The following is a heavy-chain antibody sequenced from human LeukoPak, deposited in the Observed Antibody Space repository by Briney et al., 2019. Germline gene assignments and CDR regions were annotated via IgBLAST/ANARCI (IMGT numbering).Heavy chain of an antibody. CDR2: ISAYNGNT. V-gene: IGHV1-18*04. CDR1: GYAFTNYG. D-gene: IGHD3-3*02. J-gene: IGHJ4*02. Sequence: GASVKVSCKASGYAFTNYGISWVRQAPGQGLEWMGWISAYNGNTHYAQKLQDRVTMTTDTSTSTAYMEPRSLRSDDTAVYYCARGGASVSIDYWGQGTLATVSS. CDR3: ARGGASVSIDY.